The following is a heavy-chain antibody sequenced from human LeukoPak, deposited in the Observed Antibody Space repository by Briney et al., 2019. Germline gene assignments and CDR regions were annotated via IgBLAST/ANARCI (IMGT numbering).Heavy chain of an antibody. J-gene: IGHJ4*02. CDR3: ATDFYRGHQFDY. V-gene: IGHV1-24*01. Sequence: ASVKVSCKVSGYTVTDLSMNWVRQALGKGLEWMGGFDPEDGETIYAQKFQGRVTMTEDTSTDTAYMELSSLTSGDTAVYYCATDFYRGHQFDYWGQGTLVTVSS. D-gene: IGHD2/OR15-2a*01. CDR1: GYTVTDLS. CDR2: FDPEDGET.